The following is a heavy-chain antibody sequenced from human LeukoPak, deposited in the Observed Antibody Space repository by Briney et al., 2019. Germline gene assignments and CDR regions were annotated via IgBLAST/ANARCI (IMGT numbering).Heavy chain of an antibody. J-gene: IGHJ3*02. CDR2: IYYSGST. Sequence: SETLSLTCTVSGGSISSYYWGWIRQPPGKGLEWIGSIYYSGSTYYNPSLKSRVTISVDTSKNQFSLKLSSVTAADTAVYYCARHQTTVVTSGTFDIWGQGTMVTVSS. CDR1: GGSISSYY. V-gene: IGHV4-39*01. CDR3: ARHQTTVVTSGTFDI. D-gene: IGHD4-23*01.